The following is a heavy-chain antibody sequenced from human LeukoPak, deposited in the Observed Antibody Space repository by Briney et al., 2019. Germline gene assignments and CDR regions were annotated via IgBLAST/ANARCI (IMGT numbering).Heavy chain of an antibody. Sequence: PGGSLRLSCAASGFTFSSYGMHWVRQAPGKGLEWVAVISYDGSNKYYADSVKGRFTISRDNSKNTLYLQMNSLRAEDTAVYYCAKEESPYVRGVIFLPFFDYWGQGTLVTVSS. CDR2: ISYDGSNK. J-gene: IGHJ4*02. D-gene: IGHD3-10*02. CDR3: AKEESPYVRGVIFLPFFDY. CDR1: GFTFSSYG. V-gene: IGHV3-30*18.